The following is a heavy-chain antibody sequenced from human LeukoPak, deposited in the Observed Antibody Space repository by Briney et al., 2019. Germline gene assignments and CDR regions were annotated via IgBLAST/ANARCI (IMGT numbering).Heavy chain of an antibody. CDR2: INPSGGST. CDR3: ARGGAGYSYGYHFDY. CDR1: GYTFTSYY. Sequence: RASVKISCKASGYTFTSYYIHWVRQAPGQGLEWMGFINPSGGSTSYAQKFQGRVTMTRDMSTSTVYMELSSLRSEDTAVYYCARGGAGYSYGYHFDYWGQGTLVTVSS. D-gene: IGHD5-18*01. J-gene: IGHJ4*02. V-gene: IGHV1-46*01.